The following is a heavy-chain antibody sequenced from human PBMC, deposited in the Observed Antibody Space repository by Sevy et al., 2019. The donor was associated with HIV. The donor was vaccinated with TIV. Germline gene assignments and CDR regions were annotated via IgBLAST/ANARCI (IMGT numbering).Heavy chain of an antibody. CDR1: GFTFSSYA. CDR2: IIGSASST. D-gene: IGHD3-10*01. CDR3: AKGGQGFGEFDY. Sequence: GGSLRLSCTASGFTFSSYAMSWVRQPPGKGLEWVSTIIGSASSTYYVDSVKRRFTNSRDNSKNTLYQQMNSLRAEDTALDSCAKGGQGFGEFDYWGQGTLVTVSS. V-gene: IGHV3-23*01. J-gene: IGHJ4*02.